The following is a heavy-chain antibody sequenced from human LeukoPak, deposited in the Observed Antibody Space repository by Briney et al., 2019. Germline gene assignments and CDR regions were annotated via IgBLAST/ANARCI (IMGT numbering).Heavy chain of an antibody. CDR1: GFTFSSYS. J-gene: IGHJ5*02. D-gene: IGHD1-26*01. CDR3: ARGVGATGVNWFDP. Sequence: GGSLRLSCAASGFTFSSYSMNWVRQAPGKGLEWVSYISSSGSTIYYADSVKGRFTISRDNAKNSLYLQMNSLRAEDTAVYYCARGVGATGVNWFDPWGQGTLVTVSS. CDR2: ISSSGSTI. V-gene: IGHV3-48*04.